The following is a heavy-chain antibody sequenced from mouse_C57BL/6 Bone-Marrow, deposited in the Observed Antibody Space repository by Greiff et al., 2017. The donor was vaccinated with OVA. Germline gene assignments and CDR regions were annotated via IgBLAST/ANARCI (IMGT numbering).Heavy chain of an antibody. Sequence: EVKVVESGGGLVQPGGSLKLSCAASGFTFSDYGMAWVRQAPRKGPEWVAFISNLAYSIYYADTVTGRFIISRENAKNTLYLEMSSLRSEDTAMYYCARRGYYGPFAYWGQGTLVTVSA. CDR2: ISNLAYSI. D-gene: IGHD1-2*01. V-gene: IGHV5-15*01. J-gene: IGHJ3*01. CDR3: ARRGYYGPFAY. CDR1: GFTFSDYG.